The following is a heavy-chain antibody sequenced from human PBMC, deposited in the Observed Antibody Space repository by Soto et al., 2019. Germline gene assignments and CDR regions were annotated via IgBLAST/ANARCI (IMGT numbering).Heavy chain of an antibody. CDR2: IDPSDSYT. J-gene: IGHJ6*02. D-gene: IGHD6-6*01. CDR1: GYSFTSYW. Sequence: GESLKISCKGSGYSFTSYWISWVRQMPGKVLEWMGRIDPSDSYTNYSPSFQGHVTISADKSISTAYLQWSSLKASDTAMYYCASLTIAARRDYYYYGMDVWGQGXTVTVSS. V-gene: IGHV5-10-1*01. CDR3: ASLTIAARRDYYYYGMDV.